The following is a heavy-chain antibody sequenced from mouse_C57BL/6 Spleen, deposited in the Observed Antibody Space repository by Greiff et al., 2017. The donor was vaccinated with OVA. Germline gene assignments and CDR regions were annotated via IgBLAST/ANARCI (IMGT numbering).Heavy chain of an antibody. Sequence: EVQRVESGGGLVQPGESLKLSCESNEYEFPSHDMSWVRKTPEKRLELVAAINSDGGSTYYPDTMERRFIISRDNTKKTLYLQMSRHRYEATALYYGARHERDAWFAYWGQGTLVTVSA. CDR2: INSDGGST. J-gene: IGHJ3*01. CDR3: ARHERDAWFAY. V-gene: IGHV5-2*01. CDR1: EYEFPSHD.